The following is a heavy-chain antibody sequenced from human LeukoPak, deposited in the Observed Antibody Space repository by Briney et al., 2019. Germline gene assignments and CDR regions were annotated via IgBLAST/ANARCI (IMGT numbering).Heavy chain of an antibody. CDR1: GFTVSSNY. D-gene: IGHD2-15*01. Sequence: GSLRLSCAASGFTVSSNYMSWVRQAPGKGLEWVSVIYSGGSTYYADSVKGRFTISRDNSKNTLYLQMNSLRAEDTAVYYCAREGQFLRYCSGGSCSGRFDYWGQGTLVTVSS. CDR2: IYSGGST. J-gene: IGHJ4*02. V-gene: IGHV3-66*02. CDR3: AREGQFLRYCSGGSCSGRFDY.